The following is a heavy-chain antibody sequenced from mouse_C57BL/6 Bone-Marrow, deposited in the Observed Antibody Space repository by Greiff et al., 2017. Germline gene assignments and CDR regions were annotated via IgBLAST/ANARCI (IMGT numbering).Heavy chain of an antibody. D-gene: IGHD1-1*01. CDR3: ARDYGSSYWYFDV. Sequence: QVQLKQSGPELVKPGASVKLSCKASGYTFTSYDINWVKQRPGQGLEWIGWIYPRDGSTKYNEKFNGKATLTVDTSSSTAYMELHSLTSEDSAVYFCARDYGSSYWYFDVWGTGTTVTVSS. CDR2: IYPRDGST. V-gene: IGHV1-85*01. J-gene: IGHJ1*03. CDR1: GYTFTSYD.